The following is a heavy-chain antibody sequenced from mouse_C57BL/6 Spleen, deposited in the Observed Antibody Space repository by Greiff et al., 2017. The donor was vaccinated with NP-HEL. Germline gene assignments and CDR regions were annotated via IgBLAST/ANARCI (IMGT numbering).Heavy chain of an antibody. CDR2: ISSGSSTI. D-gene: IGHD1-1*01. Sequence: EVHLVESGGGLVKPGGSLKLSCAASGFTFSDYGMHWVRQAPEKGLEWVAYISSGSSTIYYADTVKGRFTISRDNAKNTLFLQMTSLRSEDTAMYYCAREGITTVVATPHAMDYWGQGTSVTVSS. CDR1: GFTFSDYG. CDR3: AREGITTVVATPHAMDY. V-gene: IGHV5-17*01. J-gene: IGHJ4*01.